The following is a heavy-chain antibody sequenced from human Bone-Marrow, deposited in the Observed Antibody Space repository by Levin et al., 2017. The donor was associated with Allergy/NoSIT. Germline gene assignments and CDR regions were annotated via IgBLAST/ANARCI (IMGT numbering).Heavy chain of an antibody. CDR1: GFIFSSSE. CDR2: IRSASGTSI. CDR3: TRALRY. V-gene: IGHV3-48*03. J-gene: IGHJ4*02. Sequence: PGESLKISCAASGFIFSSSEMNWVRQAPGKGLEWVSYIRSASGTSIYYADSVRGRFTISSDNARNLLYLEMNNLRAEDTGVYYCTRALRYWGQGTLVTVSS.